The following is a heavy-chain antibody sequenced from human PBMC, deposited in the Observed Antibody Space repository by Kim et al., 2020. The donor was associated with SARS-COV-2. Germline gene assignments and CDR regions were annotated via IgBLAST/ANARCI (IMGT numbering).Heavy chain of an antibody. CDR2: INHSGST. V-gene: IGHV4-34*01. J-gene: IGHJ4*02. CDR1: GGSFSGYY. D-gene: IGHD3-9*01. Sequence: SETLSLTCAVYGGSFSGYYWSWIRQPPGKGLEWIGEINHSGSTNYNPSLKSRVTISVDTSKNQFSLKLSSVTAADTAVYYCARGHYDILTGYHYDYWRQG. CDR3: ARGHYDILTGYHYDY.